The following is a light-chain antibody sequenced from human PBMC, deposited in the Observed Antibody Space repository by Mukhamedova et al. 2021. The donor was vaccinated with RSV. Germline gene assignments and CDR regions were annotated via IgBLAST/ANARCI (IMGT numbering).Light chain of an antibody. J-gene: IGKJ4*01. CDR3: QQSNTYPLT. Sequence: WYQRRVHGKVPNLLIYDASNLENGVPSRFSGSGFGTDFTLTIGSLQPEDFATYYCQQSNTYPLTFGGGTKVEIK. CDR2: DAS. V-gene: IGKV1-13*02.